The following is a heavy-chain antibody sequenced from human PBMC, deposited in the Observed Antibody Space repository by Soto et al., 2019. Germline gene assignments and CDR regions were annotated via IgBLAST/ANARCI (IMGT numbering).Heavy chain of an antibody. D-gene: IGHD3-22*01. CDR3: ARERIVDGTDSCALAL. CDR2: INPNSSGT. J-gene: IGHJ6*02. Sequence: ASVKVSCKASGYSLRGNYIHWVRQTPGQGLEWMGWINPNSSGTVYAQKFQGRVTMTRDTSLTTVYMQLNRLTSDDSAVYYCARERIVDGTDSCALALWGQGTSISGS. V-gene: IGHV1-2*02. CDR1: GYSLRGNY.